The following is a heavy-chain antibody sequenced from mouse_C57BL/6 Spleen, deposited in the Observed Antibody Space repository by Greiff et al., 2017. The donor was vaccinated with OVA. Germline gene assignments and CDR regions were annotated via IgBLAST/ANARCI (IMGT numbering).Heavy chain of an antibody. V-gene: IGHV1-50*01. CDR2: LDPSDSYT. Sequence: VQLQQPGAELVKPGASVKLSCKASGYTFTSYWMQWVKQRPGQGLEWIGELDPSDSYTNYNQKFKGKATLTVDTSSSTAYMQLSSLTSEDSAVYYCARSEGYYGSSYRDSYWYFDVWGTGTTVTVSS. CDR3: ARSEGYYGSSYRDSYWYFDV. J-gene: IGHJ1*03. CDR1: GYTFTSYW. D-gene: IGHD1-1*01.